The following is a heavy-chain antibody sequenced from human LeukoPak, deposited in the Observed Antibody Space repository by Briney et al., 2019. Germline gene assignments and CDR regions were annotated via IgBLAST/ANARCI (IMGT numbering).Heavy chain of an antibody. CDR2: ISSSSSYI. Sequence: GGSLRLSCAASGFTFSSYSMNWVRQAPGKGLEWVSSISSSSSYIYYADSVKGRFTISRDNAKNSLYLQMNSLRAEDTAVNYCARGSSLPDAFDIWGQGTMVTVSS. J-gene: IGHJ3*02. CDR3: ARGSSLPDAFDI. V-gene: IGHV3-21*01. CDR1: GFTFSSYS. D-gene: IGHD1-26*01.